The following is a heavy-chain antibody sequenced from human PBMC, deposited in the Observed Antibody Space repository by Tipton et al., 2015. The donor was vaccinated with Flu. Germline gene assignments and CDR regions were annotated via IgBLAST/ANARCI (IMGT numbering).Heavy chain of an antibody. CDR3: ARGDYGDYDHEADGFDI. CDR2: VSRTGST. V-gene: IGHV4-38-2*01. D-gene: IGHD4-17*01. J-gene: IGHJ3*02. CDR1: GDSISSDFY. Sequence: LRLSCAVSGDSISSDFYWAWIRQFPGKGLEWIGTVSRTGSTIYNPSLKSRVTISIDTSKNQFSLNMRSVTAADMAMYYCARGDYGDYDHEADGFDIWGQGTLVTVSA.